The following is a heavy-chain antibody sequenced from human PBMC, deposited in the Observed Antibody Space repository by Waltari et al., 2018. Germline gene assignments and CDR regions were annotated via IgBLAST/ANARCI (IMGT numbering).Heavy chain of an antibody. CDR2: IHYSGDP. D-gene: IGHD3-16*02. Sequence: QLQLQESGPGLVKPSETLSLTCTVSGGSISSSSYYWGWIRQPPGKGLEWVGSIHYSGDPYYNPALKGGGTLSVDTSKNQFSLELSSGTAADTAVYYCARSLGGYDYVWGSYRRINWFDPWGQGTLVTVSS. J-gene: IGHJ5*02. CDR1: GGSISSSSYY. CDR3: ARSLGGYDYVWGSYRRINWFDP. V-gene: IGHV4-39*01.